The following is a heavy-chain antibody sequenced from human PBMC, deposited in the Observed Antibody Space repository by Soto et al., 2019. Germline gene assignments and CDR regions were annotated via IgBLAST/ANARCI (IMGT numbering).Heavy chain of an antibody. CDR3: VKEANPFINTLVVLIFDY. Sequence: PGGSLRLSCSASGFTFSMHSMHWVRQTPGEALEYVSAISRDGRSTFYADSVKGRFTISRDNSKNTLYLRMNSLRSDDTAVYYCVKEANPFINTLVVLIFDYWGQGTQVTVSS. CDR1: GFTFSMHS. V-gene: IGHV3-64D*08. J-gene: IGHJ4*02. CDR2: ISRDGRST. D-gene: IGHD3-22*01.